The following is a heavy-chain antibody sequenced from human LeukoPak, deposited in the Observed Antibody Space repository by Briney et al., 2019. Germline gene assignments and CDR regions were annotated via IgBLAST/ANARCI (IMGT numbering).Heavy chain of an antibody. CDR1: GGSFSGYY. V-gene: IGHV4-34*01. CDR2: INRSGST. D-gene: IGHD3-9*01. CDR3: AGDLTYYDILTGYYY. J-gene: IGHJ4*02. Sequence: KPSETLSLTCAVYGGSFSGYYWSWIRQPPGKGLEWIGEINRSGSTNYNPSLKSRVTISVDTSKNQFSLKLSSVTAADTAVYYCAGDLTYYDILTGYYYWGQGTLVTVSS.